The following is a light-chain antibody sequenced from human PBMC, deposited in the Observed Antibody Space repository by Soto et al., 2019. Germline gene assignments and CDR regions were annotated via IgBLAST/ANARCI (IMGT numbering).Light chain of an antibody. CDR1: QRVNTNY. Sequence: EIVFTQPPETLFLSPGATATQTCRASQRVNTNYLAWYQRRPGQAPRLLISGASNRATGTPDRFVGRGSGTYFTLTCDRLQSEDFAVYYCHQYDDWHRTFGQGTKVDIK. J-gene: IGKJ1*01. CDR2: GAS. CDR3: HQYDDWHRT. V-gene: IGKV3-20*01.